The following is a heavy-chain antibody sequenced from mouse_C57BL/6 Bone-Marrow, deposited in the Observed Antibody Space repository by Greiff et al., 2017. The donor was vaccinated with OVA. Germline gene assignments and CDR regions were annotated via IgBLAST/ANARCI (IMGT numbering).Heavy chain of an antibody. V-gene: IGHV14-4*01. CDR2: IDPENGDT. CDR1: GFNIKDDY. CDR3: TQSTMVTRGFAY. D-gene: IGHD2-1*01. J-gene: IGHJ3*01. Sequence: VHVKQSGAELVRPGASVKLSCTASGFNIKDDYMHWVKQRPEQGLEWIGWIDPENGDTEYASKFQGKATITADTSSNTAYLQLSSLTSEDTAVYYCTQSTMVTRGFAYWGQGTLVTVSA.